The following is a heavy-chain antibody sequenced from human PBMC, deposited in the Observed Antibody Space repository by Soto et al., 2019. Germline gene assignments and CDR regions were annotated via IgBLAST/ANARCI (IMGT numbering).Heavy chain of an antibody. V-gene: IGHV3-21*04. CDR2: ISSSSSYI. CDR3: AKGNSWSPALVLDI. J-gene: IGHJ3*02. D-gene: IGHD1-7*01. Sequence: GGSLRLSCAASGFTFSSYSMNWVRQAPGKGLEWVSSISSSSSYIYYADSVKGRFTISRDNAKNSLYLQMNSLRAEDTAVYYYAKGNSWSPALVLDIWGQGTMVTVSS. CDR1: GFTFSSYS.